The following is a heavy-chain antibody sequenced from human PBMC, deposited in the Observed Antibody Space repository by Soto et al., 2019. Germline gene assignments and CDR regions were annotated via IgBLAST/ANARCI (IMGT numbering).Heavy chain of an antibody. CDR3: ANTRRYWTSVTCQSLYYEMEV. D-gene: IGHD2-8*02. J-gene: IGHJ6*01. Sequence: EVQLLESGGGLVQPGGSLRLSCAASGFTFSTYGMSWARQAPGKGLEWVSGIRGSGRSTYYPDSVKGRFTLSRDNSKNTMHRQMNSRRAEDTDMCYCANTRRYWTSVTCQSLYYEMEVCGHGATVIVS. CDR1: GFTFSTYG. V-gene: IGHV3-23*01. CDR2: IRGSGRST.